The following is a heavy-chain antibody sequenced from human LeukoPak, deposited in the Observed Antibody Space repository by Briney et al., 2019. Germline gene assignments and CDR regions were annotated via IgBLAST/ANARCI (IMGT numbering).Heavy chain of an antibody. CDR2: ISANNGDA. Sequence: ASVKVSCKASGYTFTNNAISWVRQAPGQGLEWMGWISANNGDANYERKLQGRVTMTTDTSTNTAYMQLRSLTSDDTAIYYCARDPSSGYDPWDYWGQGALVIVSS. D-gene: IGHD5-12*01. CDR1: GYTFTNNA. CDR3: ARDPSSGYDPWDY. J-gene: IGHJ4*02. V-gene: IGHV1-18*04.